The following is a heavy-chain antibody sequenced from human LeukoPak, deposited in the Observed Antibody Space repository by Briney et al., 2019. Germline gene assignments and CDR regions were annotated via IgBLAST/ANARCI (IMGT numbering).Heavy chain of an antibody. V-gene: IGHV3-23*01. CDR2: LFVGGAST. J-gene: IGHJ4*02. D-gene: IGHD4-11*01. CDR1: GFTVSSNY. CDR3: AKECDYSPGHKFDL. Sequence: GGSLRLSCAASGFTVSSNYMSWVLQAPGKGLEWVSVLFVGGASTLYADSVKGRFTISGDTSKNTLYLQMNGLRAEDTAVYFCAKECDYSPGHKFDLWGQGTLVTVSS.